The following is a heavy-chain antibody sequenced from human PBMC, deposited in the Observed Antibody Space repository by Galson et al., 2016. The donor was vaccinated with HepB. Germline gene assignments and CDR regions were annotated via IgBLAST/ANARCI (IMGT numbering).Heavy chain of an antibody. CDR1: GFTFSNYY. D-gene: IGHD3-3*01. J-gene: IGHJ3*01. V-gene: IGHV3-74*03. CDR2: IKGNGGKI. Sequence: SLRLSCAASGFTFSNYYMHWVRHSPGEGLMWVSQIKGNGGKIAYANSVRGRFTISRDNAKNTLYLQMNSLSAEDTGVYYCARDPEWSVTLDVWGRGTTVTVSS. CDR3: ARDPEWSVTLDV.